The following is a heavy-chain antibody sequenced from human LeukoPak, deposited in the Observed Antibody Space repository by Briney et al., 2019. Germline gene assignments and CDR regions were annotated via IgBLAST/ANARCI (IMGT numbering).Heavy chain of an antibody. D-gene: IGHD3-22*01. V-gene: IGHV4-34*01. CDR3: ASTAKCRQYYDSSLRRGYYYYYGMDV. Sequence: PSETLSLTCAVYGGSFSGYYWSWIRQPPGKGLEWIGEINHSGSTNYNPSLKSRVTISVDTSKNQFSLKLSSVTAADTAVYYCASTAKCRQYYDSSLRRGYYYYYGMDVWGQGTTVTVSS. CDR2: INHSGST. J-gene: IGHJ6*02. CDR1: GGSFSGYY.